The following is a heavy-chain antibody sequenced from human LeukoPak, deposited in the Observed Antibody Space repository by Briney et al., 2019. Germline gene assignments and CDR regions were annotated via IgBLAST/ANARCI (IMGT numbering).Heavy chain of an antibody. V-gene: IGHV1-69*06. D-gene: IGHD5-24*01. J-gene: IGHJ4*02. CDR1: GGTFSSYA. CDR3: ARGGYNLVPQYYFDY. Sequence: GASVKVSCKASGGTFSSYAISWVRQAPGQGLEWMGGIIPIFGTANYAQKFQGRVTITADKSTSTAYMELSSLRSEDTAVYYCARGGYNLVPQYYFDYWGQGTLVTVSS. CDR2: IIPIFGTA.